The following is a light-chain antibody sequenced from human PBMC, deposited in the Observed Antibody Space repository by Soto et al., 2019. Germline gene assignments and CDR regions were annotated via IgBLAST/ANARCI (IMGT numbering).Light chain of an antibody. CDR3: CSYTGSLTLL. CDR2: EVT. Sequence: QSVLTQPASVSGSPGQSITISCTGTSSDVGAYNYVSWYQQHPDKAPKVMIYEVTNRPSGVSNRFSGSKSGNTASLTISGLQAEDEADYYCCSYTGSLTLLFGGGTKLTVL. V-gene: IGLV2-14*01. J-gene: IGLJ2*01. CDR1: SSDVGAYNY.